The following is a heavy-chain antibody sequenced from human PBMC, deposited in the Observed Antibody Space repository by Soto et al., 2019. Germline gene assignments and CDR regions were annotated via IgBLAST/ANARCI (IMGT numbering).Heavy chain of an antibody. CDR1: GYTFTRYY. CDR3: ARTCTNGVCYRVGPFDY. Sequence: ASVKVCCKASGYTFTRYYMHWVRQAPGRGLEWMGIINPSGGSTSYAQKFQGRVTMTRDTSTSTVYMELSSLRSEDTAVYYCARTCTNGVCYRVGPFDYWGQGTLVTVSS. J-gene: IGHJ4*02. CDR2: INPSGGST. V-gene: IGHV1-46*01. D-gene: IGHD2-8*01.